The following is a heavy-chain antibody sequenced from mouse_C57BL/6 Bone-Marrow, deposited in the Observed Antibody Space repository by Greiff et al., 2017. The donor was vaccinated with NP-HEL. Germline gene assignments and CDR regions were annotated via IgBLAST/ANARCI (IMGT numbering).Heavy chain of an antibody. J-gene: IGHJ4*01. Sequence: EVKLVESGAELVRPGASVKLSCTASGFNIKDDYMHWVKQRPEQGLEWIGWIDPENGDTEYASKFQGKATITADTSSNTAYLQLSSLTSEDTAVYYCTHYDGYYPYAMDYWGQGTSVTVSS. D-gene: IGHD2-3*01. CDR1: GFNIKDDY. V-gene: IGHV14-4*01. CDR3: THYDGYYPYAMDY. CDR2: IDPENGDT.